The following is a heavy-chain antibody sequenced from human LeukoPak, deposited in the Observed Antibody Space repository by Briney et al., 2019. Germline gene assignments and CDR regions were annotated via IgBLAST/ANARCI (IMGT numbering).Heavy chain of an antibody. J-gene: IGHJ4*02. V-gene: IGHV3-7*01. CDR1: GFTFTNYW. Sequence: GGSLRLSCAASGFTFTNYWMTWVRQVPGKGLEWVANIHKAGSESYYVDSVKGRFAISRDNAKNSLYLQLSSLRVEDTAVYHCARVGAWELQRVFEYWGQGTLVTVSS. CDR2: IHKAGSES. D-gene: IGHD1-26*01. CDR3: ARVGAWELQRVFEY.